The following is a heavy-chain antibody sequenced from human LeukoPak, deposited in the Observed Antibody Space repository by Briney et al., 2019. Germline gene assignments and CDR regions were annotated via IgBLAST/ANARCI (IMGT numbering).Heavy chain of an antibody. CDR3: AKDVVVVGVVATPGDAFDI. Sequence: GGSLRLSCAASGFIFSSYAMSWVRQAPGKGLEWVSGIHSGGTTYYADSVRGRFSISRDNSKNTLYLDMSSLRAEDTAVYYCAKDVVVVGVVATPGDAFDIWGQGTKVTVSS. D-gene: IGHD2-15*01. V-gene: IGHV3-23*01. CDR1: GFIFSSYA. CDR2: IHSGGTT. J-gene: IGHJ3*02.